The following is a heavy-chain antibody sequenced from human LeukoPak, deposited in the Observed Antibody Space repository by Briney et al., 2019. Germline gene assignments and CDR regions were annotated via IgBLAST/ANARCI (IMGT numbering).Heavy chain of an antibody. Sequence: SETLSLTCTVSGGSITRYYWTWIRQPPGEGLEWIGYIYYTGSTNYNPSLKSRVTLSVDTSNNEDSLKVRSVTAADTAVYYCARVGVEVELATFDYWGRGTLVAVSS. V-gene: IGHV4-59*01. CDR2: IYYTGST. CDR3: ARVGVEVELATFDY. J-gene: IGHJ4*02. D-gene: IGHD5-24*01. CDR1: GGSITRYY.